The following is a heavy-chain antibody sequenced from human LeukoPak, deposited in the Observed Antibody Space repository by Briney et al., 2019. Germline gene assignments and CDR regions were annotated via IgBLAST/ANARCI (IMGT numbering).Heavy chain of an antibody. CDR1: GYTFTSYD. D-gene: IGHD2-2*01. CDR3: ARANIVVVPEGWFDP. J-gene: IGHJ5*02. V-gene: IGHV1-8*03. Sequence: ASVKVSCKASGYTFTSYDINWVRQATGQGLEWMGLMNPNSGNTGYAQKFQGRVTITRNTSISTAYMELSSLRSEDTAVYYCARANIVVVPEGWFDPWGQGTLVTVSS. CDR2: MNPNSGNT.